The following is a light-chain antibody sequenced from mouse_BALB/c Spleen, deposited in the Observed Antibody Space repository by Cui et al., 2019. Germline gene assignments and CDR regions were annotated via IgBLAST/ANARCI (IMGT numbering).Light chain of an antibody. CDR3: QQNNEDPFT. J-gene: IGKJ4*01. CDR2: HAS. CDR1: GSGDSDGNSY. Sequence: NIVLPQSPPSLSLSLELRAAISCRASGSGDSDGNSYMHWYQQKPGKPPKLLIYHASNLEAGVPARFSGSGSRTDFTLTIDPVEADDAATYYCQQNNEDPFTFGSGTKLEIK. V-gene: IGKV3-10*01.